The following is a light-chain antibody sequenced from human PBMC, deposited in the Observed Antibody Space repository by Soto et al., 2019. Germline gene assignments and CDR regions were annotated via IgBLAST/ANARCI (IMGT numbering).Light chain of an antibody. J-gene: IGLJ2*01. CDR1: SSDVGGYNY. Sequence: QSALTQRPSASGSPGQSVTISCTGTSSDVGGYNYVSWYQQHPGKAPKLMISEVSKRPSGVPDRFSGSKSGNTASLTVSGLQAEDEADYYCSSFAGSNVVFGVGTKLTVL. V-gene: IGLV2-8*01. CDR3: SSFAGSNVV. CDR2: EVS.